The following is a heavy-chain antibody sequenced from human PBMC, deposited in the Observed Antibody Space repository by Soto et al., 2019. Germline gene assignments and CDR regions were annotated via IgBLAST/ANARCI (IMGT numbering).Heavy chain of an antibody. D-gene: IGHD3-10*01. J-gene: IGHJ6*03. CDR2: ISSSSSYI. CDR1: GFTFSSYS. V-gene: IGHV3-21*01. Sequence: EVQLVESGGGLVKPGGSLRLSCAASGFTFSSYSMNWVRQAPGKGLEWVSSISSSSSYIYYADSVKGRFTISRDNAKNSLYQQMNSLRAEDTAVYYCALWFGEPGYYYYYYMDVWGKGTTVTVSS. CDR3: ALWFGEPGYYYYYYMDV.